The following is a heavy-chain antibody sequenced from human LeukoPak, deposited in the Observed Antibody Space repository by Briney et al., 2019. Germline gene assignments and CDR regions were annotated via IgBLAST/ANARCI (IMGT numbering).Heavy chain of an antibody. J-gene: IGHJ4*02. Sequence: GASVKVSCKASGYTFTKYFMHWLRQAPGQGLEWMGGIIPIFGTANYAQKFQGRVTITADKSTSTAYMELSSLRSEDTAVYYCASSSSQYSSSWYYFDYWGQGTLVTVSS. D-gene: IGHD6-13*01. CDR3: ASSSSQYSSSWYYFDY. V-gene: IGHV1-69*06. CDR2: IIPIFGTA. CDR1: GYTFTKYF.